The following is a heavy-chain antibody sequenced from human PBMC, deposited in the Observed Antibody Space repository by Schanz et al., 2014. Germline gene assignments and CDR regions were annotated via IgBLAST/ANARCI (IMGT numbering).Heavy chain of an antibody. V-gene: IGHV1-18*01. CDR3: ARDRDQWDGNYLDY. CDR1: GYTFTRSG. CDR2: IGGSDGKT. J-gene: IGHJ4*02. Sequence: QGHLVQSGGEVKTPGASVKVSCKASGYTFTRSGISWVRQAPGQGLEWMGWIGGSDGKTNFAQKFQGRVTMTTDTSTSTVYMELRSLTSDDSAVYYCARDRDQWDGNYLDYWGQGTLVTVSS. D-gene: IGHD1-26*01.